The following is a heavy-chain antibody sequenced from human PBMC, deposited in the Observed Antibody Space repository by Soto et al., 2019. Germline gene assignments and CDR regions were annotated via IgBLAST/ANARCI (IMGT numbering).Heavy chain of an antibody. D-gene: IGHD2-21*01. CDR2: IYYSGSA. J-gene: IGHJ4*02. CDR3: ARDQIARTQFDY. CDR1: GGSISAYY. V-gene: IGHV4-59*01. Sequence: PSETXSLTCPVSGGSISAYYWTWIRQPPGKGLEWIGYIYYSGSANYNPSLKSRVTISVDTSKKQFSLKLSSVTAADTAVYYCARDQIARTQFDYWGQGTLVTVSS.